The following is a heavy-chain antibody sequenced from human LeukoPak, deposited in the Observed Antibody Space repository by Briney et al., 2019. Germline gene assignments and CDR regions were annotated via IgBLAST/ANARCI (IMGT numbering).Heavy chain of an antibody. CDR1: GFTFSSYA. V-gene: IGHV3-49*03. CDR3: TRESGTN. D-gene: IGHD1-26*01. Sequence: PGGSLRLSCAASGFTFSSYAMSWFRQAPGKGLEWVGFIRSKTYGGTTEYAASVKGRFTISRDDSRSIAYLQMNSLKTEDTAVYYCTRESGTNWGQGTLVTVSS. CDR2: IRSKTYGGTT. J-gene: IGHJ4*02.